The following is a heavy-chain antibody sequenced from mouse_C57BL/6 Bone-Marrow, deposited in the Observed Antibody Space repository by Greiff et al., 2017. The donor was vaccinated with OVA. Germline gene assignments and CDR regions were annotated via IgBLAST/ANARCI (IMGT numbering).Heavy chain of an antibody. CDR1: GYTFTSYW. V-gene: IGHV1-61*01. D-gene: IGHD3-2*02. Sequence: QVQLQQPGAELVRPGSSVKLSCKASGYTFTSYWMDWVKQRPGQGLEWIGNIYPSDSETHYNQKFKDKATLTVDKSSSTAYKQLSSLTSEDSAVYYCARSRTAQATPGLFAYWGQGTLVTVSA. CDR3: ARSRTAQATPGLFAY. J-gene: IGHJ3*01. CDR2: IYPSDSET.